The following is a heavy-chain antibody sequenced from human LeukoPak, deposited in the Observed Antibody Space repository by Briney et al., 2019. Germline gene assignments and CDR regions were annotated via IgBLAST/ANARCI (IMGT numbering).Heavy chain of an antibody. D-gene: IGHD6-13*01. CDR3: ARDPVSAAAGTDTEFDP. V-gene: IGHV1-2*02. CDR1: GYTFTSYY. Sequence: ASVKVSCKASGYTFTSYYMHWVRQAPGQGLEWMGWINPNSGGTNYAQKFQGRVTMTRDTSISTAYMELSRLRSDDTAVYYCARDPVSAAAGTDTEFDPWGQGTLVTVSS. J-gene: IGHJ5*02. CDR2: INPNSGGT.